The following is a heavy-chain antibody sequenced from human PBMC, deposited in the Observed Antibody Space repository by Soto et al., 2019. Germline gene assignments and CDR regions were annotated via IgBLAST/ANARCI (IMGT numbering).Heavy chain of an antibody. CDR2: IYNTGSS. CDR3: AKGGRESNGLFDY. Sequence: ETLSLTCTVAGDSISSYYWSWIRQSPGKGLEWIGYIYNTGSSNYNPSLESRVTISVDTSKNQFSLKLTSVTAADTAVYYCAKGGRESNGLFDYWGQGTPVTVSS. D-gene: IGHD2-8*01. J-gene: IGHJ4*02. V-gene: IGHV4-59*01. CDR1: GDSISSYY.